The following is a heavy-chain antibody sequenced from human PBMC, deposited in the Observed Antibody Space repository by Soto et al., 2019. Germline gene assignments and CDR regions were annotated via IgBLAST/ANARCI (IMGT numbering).Heavy chain of an antibody. CDR3: AYGELRRRNWHFDY. V-gene: IGHV3-23*01. Sequence: PGGSLRLSCVVSTSTFNSYAMNWVRQAPGKGLEWVSAISCSAGTTYYADSVKDRFTVSRDNSKSTLYLIMSSLRAEDTAVYYCAYGELRRRNWHFDYWGQGTLVTVSS. J-gene: IGHJ4*02. D-gene: IGHD1-1*01. CDR1: TSTFNSYA. CDR2: ISCSAGTT.